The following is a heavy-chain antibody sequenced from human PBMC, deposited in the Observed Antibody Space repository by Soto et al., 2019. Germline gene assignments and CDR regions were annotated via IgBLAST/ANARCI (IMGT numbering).Heavy chain of an antibody. D-gene: IGHD3-3*01. CDR2: IYYSGST. Sequence: PSETLSLTCTVSGGSISSGDYYWSWIRQPPGKGLEWIGYIYYSGSTYYHPSLKSRVTISVDTSKNAFSLNLSYVNAADTAVYYCARAAAMSGVVKNWLNPWDQGTLVPSPQ. V-gene: IGHV4-30-4*01. J-gene: IGHJ5*02. CDR1: GGSISSGDYY. CDR3: ARAAAMSGVVKNWLNP.